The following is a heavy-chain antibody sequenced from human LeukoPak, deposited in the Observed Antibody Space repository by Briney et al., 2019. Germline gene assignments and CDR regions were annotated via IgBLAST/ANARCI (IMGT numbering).Heavy chain of an antibody. Sequence: ASVKVSCKASGGTFSSYAISWVRQAPGQGLEWMGRIIPIFGTANYAQKFQGRVTITTDESTSTAYMELSSLRSEDTAVYYCAREVDHDYVWGSYRYNPPLDYWGQGTLVTVSS. CDR1: GGTFSSYA. CDR3: AREVDHDYVWGSYRYNPPLDY. D-gene: IGHD3-16*02. CDR2: IIPIFGTA. J-gene: IGHJ4*02. V-gene: IGHV1-69*05.